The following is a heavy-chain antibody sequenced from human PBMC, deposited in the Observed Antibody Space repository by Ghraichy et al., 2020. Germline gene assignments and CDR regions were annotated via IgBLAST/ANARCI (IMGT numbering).Heavy chain of an antibody. CDR3: ARVESSGSSYFFDY. J-gene: IGHJ4*02. D-gene: IGHD3-22*01. CDR1: GFIFTGYS. Sequence: GGSPRLSCAASGFIFTGYSMHWVRQAPGKGLEWVAVISADGTKQFYVDSVKGRFTISRDNSNNTLFLQMNSLRPEDTAVFYCARVESSGSSYFFDYWGQGTLVTVSA. V-gene: IGHV3-30*04. CDR2: ISADGTKQ.